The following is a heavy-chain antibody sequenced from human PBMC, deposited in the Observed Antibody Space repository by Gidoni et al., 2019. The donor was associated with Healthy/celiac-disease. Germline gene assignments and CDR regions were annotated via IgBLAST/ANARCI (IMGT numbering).Heavy chain of an antibody. Sequence: QVQLVESGGGLVKPGGSLRLSCAASGSPFSDYYMSWIRQAPGQGLEWVSYISRSGSTIYYADSVKVRFTISRDNAKNSLYLQMNSLRAEDTAVYYCARSLVTACTGGVCYTDYYYYYGMDVWGQGTTVTVSS. J-gene: IGHJ6*02. CDR2: ISRSGSTI. D-gene: IGHD2-8*02. V-gene: IGHV3-11*01. CDR1: GSPFSDYY. CDR3: ARSLVTACTGGVCYTDYYYYYGMDV.